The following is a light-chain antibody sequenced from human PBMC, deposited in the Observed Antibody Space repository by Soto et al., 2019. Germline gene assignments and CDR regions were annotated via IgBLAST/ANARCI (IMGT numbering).Light chain of an antibody. CDR1: SSDIGNYNY. J-gene: IGLJ1*01. Sequence: QSVLTQPASVSGSPGQSITISCTGTSSDIGNYNYVSWYQQHPGKAPKLIIYEVTNRPSEISNRFSDSKFGNTASLTISGLQAEDEADYFCSSFISTSTLFVFGTGTKVTVL. V-gene: IGLV2-14*01. CDR2: EVT. CDR3: SSFISTSTLFV.